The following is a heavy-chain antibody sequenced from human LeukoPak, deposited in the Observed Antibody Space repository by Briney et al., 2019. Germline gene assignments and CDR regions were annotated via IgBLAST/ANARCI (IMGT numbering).Heavy chain of an antibody. D-gene: IGHD5-18*01. Sequence: SETLSLTCTVSGGSVSSGSYYWSWIRQPPGKGLEWIGYIYYSGSTNYNPSLKSRVTISVDTSKNQFSLRLSSVTAADTAVYYCAREAGYSYGYDYWGQGTLVTVSS. CDR1: GGSVSSGSYY. V-gene: IGHV4-61*01. J-gene: IGHJ4*02. CDR3: AREAGYSYGYDY. CDR2: IYYSGST.